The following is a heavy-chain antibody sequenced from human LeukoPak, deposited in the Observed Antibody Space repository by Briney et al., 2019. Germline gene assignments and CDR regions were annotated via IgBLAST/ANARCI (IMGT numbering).Heavy chain of an antibody. CDR3: ARSGNYGWYFDL. CDR1: RFTFSNYW. Sequence: GGSLRLSCAPSRFTFSNYWMTWVRQAPGKGLEWVANIKEDGGERYYVDSVKGRFTISRDNAKNSLYLQMNSLSAEDTALYYCARSGNYGWYFDLWGRGTLVTVSS. D-gene: IGHD1-26*01. V-gene: IGHV3-7*01. CDR2: IKEDGGER. J-gene: IGHJ2*01.